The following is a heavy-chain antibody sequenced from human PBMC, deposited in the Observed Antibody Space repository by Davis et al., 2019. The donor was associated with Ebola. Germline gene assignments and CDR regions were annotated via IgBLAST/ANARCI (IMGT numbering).Heavy chain of an antibody. CDR2: ISGSGGST. CDR1: VITFSSYA. CDR3: AREEIVVVATNPSPYYYYGMDV. J-gene: IGHJ6*02. V-gene: IGHV1-46*03. Sequence: GESLKISCTDSVITFSSYAMTWVRQAPGKGLEWVSAISGSGGSTSYAQKFQGRVTMTRDTSTSTVYMELSSLRSEDTAVYYCAREEIVVVATNPSPYYYYGMDVWGQGTTVTVSS. D-gene: IGHD2-15*01.